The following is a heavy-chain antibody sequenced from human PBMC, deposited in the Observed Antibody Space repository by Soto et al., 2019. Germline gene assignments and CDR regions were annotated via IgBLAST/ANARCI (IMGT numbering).Heavy chain of an antibody. V-gene: IGHV1-18*01. J-gene: IGHJ6*02. Sequence: QVRLVQSGAEVKKPGASVKVSCKSSGYTFTKFGISWVRQAPGQGLEWMGWNSAYNDNTNYAQKLQGRVTMTSDTSTSTAYMELRSLRSDDTAVYYCASLATRSNSPVWGQGTTVTVSS. CDR2: NSAYNDNT. CDR1: GYTFTKFG. D-gene: IGHD1-1*01. CDR3: ASLATRSNSPV.